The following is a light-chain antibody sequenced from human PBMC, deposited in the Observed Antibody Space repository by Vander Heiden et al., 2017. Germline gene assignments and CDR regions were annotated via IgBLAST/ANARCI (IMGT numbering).Light chain of an antibody. J-gene: IGKJ2*01. Sequence: DIELTQSPSTLYASAGDRVTITCRASQSISSWLAWYQQKPGKAPKLLIYKASSSEIPVPSRFSGSGTGIAFTLSIIRPQPDAFATCYCRRENTYPYTFGQGTKLEIK. CDR2: KAS. CDR1: QSISSW. V-gene: IGKV1-5*03. CDR3: RRENTYPYT.